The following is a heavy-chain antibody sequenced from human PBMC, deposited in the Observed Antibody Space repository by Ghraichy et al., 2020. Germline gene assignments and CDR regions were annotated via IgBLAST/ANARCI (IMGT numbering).Heavy chain of an antibody. CDR2: ISSSSSTI. V-gene: IGHV3-48*02. CDR1: GFTFSSYS. CDR3: ARDGSGSYPNYYYYGMDV. J-gene: IGHJ6*02. D-gene: IGHD1-26*01. Sequence: GGSLRLTCAASGFTFSSYSMNWVRQAPGKGLEWVSYISSSSSTIYYADSVKGRFTISRDNAKNSLYLQMNSLRDEDTAVYYCARDGSGSYPNYYYYGMDVWGQGTTVTVSS.